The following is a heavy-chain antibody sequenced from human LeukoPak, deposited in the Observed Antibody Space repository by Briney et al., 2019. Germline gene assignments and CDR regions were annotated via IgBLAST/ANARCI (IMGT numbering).Heavy chain of an antibody. D-gene: IGHD6-25*01. CDR1: GFTFSDYY. CDR2: ISGSGDNT. CDR3: ATGYQYYDYYYMDV. J-gene: IGHJ6*03. V-gene: IGHV3-23*01. Sequence: GGSLRLSCAASGFTFSDYYMSWIRQAPGKGLEWVSAISGSGDNTYYADSVKGRFNISRDNSKSTLYLQMNSLRAEDTAVYYCATGYQYYDYYYMDVWGKGTTVTISS.